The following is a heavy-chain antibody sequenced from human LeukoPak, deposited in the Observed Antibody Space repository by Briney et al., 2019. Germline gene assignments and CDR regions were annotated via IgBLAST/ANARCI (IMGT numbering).Heavy chain of an antibody. Sequence: GGSLRLSCAASGFTFDDYAIHWVRQAPGKGLEWVSGISWNSGSIGYADSVKGRFTISRDNAKNSLYLQMNSLRAEDTALYYCAEDISYDILTGYPDYWGQGNLVTVSS. CDR1: GFTFDDYA. D-gene: IGHD3-9*01. CDR2: ISWNSGSI. CDR3: AEDISYDILTGYPDY. V-gene: IGHV3-9*01. J-gene: IGHJ4*02.